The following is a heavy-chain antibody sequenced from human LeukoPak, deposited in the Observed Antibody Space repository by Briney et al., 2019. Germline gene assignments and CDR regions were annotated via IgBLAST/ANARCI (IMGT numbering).Heavy chain of an antibody. D-gene: IGHD3-3*01. V-gene: IGHV4-31*03. CDR3: ARASQDYDFWSGYYTGPGSYFDY. Sequence: SETLSLTCTVSGGSISSGGYYWSWIRQHPGKGLEWIGYIYYSGSTYYNPSLKSRVTISVDTSKNQFSLKLSSVIAADTAVYYCARASQDYDFWSGYYTGPGSYFDYWGQGTLVTVSS. CDR1: GGSISSGGYY. J-gene: IGHJ4*02. CDR2: IYYSGST.